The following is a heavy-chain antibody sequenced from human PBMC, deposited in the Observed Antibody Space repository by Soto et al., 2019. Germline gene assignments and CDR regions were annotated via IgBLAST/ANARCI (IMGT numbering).Heavy chain of an antibody. J-gene: IGHJ4*02. Sequence: GGSLRLSCAASGFTFSNYGMHWVRQAPGKGLEWVAVIWYDGSNKYYADSMKGRFTISRDNSKNTLYLQMNSLRAEDTAVYFCAREKSNTLDYWGQGTLVTVSS. CDR2: IWYDGSNK. CDR1: GFTFSNYG. CDR3: AREKSNTLDY. V-gene: IGHV3-33*01.